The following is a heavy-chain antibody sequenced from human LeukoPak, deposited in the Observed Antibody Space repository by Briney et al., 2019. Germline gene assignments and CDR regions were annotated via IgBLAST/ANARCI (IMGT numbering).Heavy chain of an antibody. D-gene: IGHD6-19*01. V-gene: IGHV1-2*02. CDR3: ARGGKQWRGGNYFDS. Sequence: ASVKVSCKASGYTFTGYYMHWVRQAPGQGLEWMGWINPNSGGTNYAQKFQGRVTMTRDTSISTAYMDLSDLRSEDTAVYYCARGGKQWRGGNYFDSWGQGTLVAVSS. J-gene: IGHJ4*02. CDR2: INPNSGGT. CDR1: GYTFTGYY.